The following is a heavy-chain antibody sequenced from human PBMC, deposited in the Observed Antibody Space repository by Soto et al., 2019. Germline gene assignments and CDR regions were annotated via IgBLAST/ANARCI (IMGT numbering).Heavy chain of an antibody. D-gene: IGHD2-2*01. CDR1: GFTFSRYA. Sequence: GGSLRLSCAASGFTFSRYAIHWVRQAPGKGLEWVAVISSDGSNKYYADSVKGRFTISRDNSKNTLSLRMISLRPEDTAVYFCARDLGGYCSRTSCSPFDYWGKGTLVTVSS. CDR3: ARDLGGYCSRTSCSPFDY. V-gene: IGHV3-30-3*01. J-gene: IGHJ4*02. CDR2: ISSDGSNK.